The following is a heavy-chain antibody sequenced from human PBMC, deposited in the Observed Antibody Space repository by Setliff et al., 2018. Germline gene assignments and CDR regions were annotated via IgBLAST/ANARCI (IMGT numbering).Heavy chain of an antibody. CDR2: ISAYNGNT. D-gene: IGHD3-22*01. J-gene: IGHJ4*02. CDR3: ARAPRYYYDNTGYRSFDY. Sequence: GASVKVSCKASGYIFTSYGISWVRQAPGQGLEWMGWISAYNGNTNYAQKLQGRATITADESTSTVYMELRSLRSDDTAVYYCARAPRYYYDNTGYRSFDYWGQGTLVTVSS. CDR1: GYIFTSYG. V-gene: IGHV1-18*01.